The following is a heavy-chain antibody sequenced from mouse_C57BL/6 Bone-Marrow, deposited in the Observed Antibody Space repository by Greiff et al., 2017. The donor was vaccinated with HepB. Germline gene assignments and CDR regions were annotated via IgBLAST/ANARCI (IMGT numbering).Heavy chain of an antibody. J-gene: IGHJ1*03. CDR3: AREGNYYGSIYWYFDV. Sequence: VQLQQSGPELVKPGASVKMSCKASGYTFTSYWITWVKQRPGQGLEWIGDIYPGSGSTNYNEKFKSKATLTVDTSSSTAYMQLSSLTSEDSAVYYWAREGNYYGSIYWYFDVWGTGTTVTVSS. CDR2: IYPGSGST. V-gene: IGHV1-55*01. CDR1: GYTFTSYW. D-gene: IGHD1-1*01.